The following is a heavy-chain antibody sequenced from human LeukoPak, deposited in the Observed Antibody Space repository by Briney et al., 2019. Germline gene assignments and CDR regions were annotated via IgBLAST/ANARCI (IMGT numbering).Heavy chain of an antibody. D-gene: IGHD3-22*01. V-gene: IGHV1-69*05. CDR1: GGTFSSYA. Sequence: SVKVSCKASGGTFSSYAISLVRQAPGQGLEWMGRIIPIFGTANYAQKFQGRVTITTDESTSTAYMELSSLRSEDTAVYYCARDAVDYYDSSGFDYWGQGTLVTVSS. J-gene: IGHJ4*02. CDR2: IIPIFGTA. CDR3: ARDAVDYYDSSGFDY.